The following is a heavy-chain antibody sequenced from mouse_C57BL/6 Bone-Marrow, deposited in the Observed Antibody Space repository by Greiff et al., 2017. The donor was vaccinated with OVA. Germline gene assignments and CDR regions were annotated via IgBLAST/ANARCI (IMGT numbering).Heavy chain of an antibody. CDR2: IDPENGDT. D-gene: IGHD2-5*01. V-gene: IGHV14-4*01. CDR3: AAYYSNCRLAWFAY. CDR1: GFNIKDDY. J-gene: IGHJ3*01. Sequence: EVQLQQSGAELVRPGASVKLSCTASGFNIKDDYMHWVKQRPEQGLEWIGWIDPENGDTEYASKFQGKATITADTSSNTAYLQLSSLTSEDTAVYYCAAYYSNCRLAWFAYWGQGTLVTVSA.